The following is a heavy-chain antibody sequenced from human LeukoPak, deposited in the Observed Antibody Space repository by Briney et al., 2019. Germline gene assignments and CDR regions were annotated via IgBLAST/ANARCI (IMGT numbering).Heavy chain of an antibody. J-gene: IGHJ4*02. CDR3: ARGFRVGSSGYYKVRYYFDY. V-gene: IGHV4-39*07. CDR2: INHSGST. CDR1: GGSISSSSYY. D-gene: IGHD3-22*01. Sequence: SETLSLTCTVSGGSISSSSYYWGWIRQPPGTGLEWIGEINHSGSTNYNPSLKSRVTISVDTSKNQFSLKLSSVTAADTAVYYCARGFRVGSSGYYKVRYYFDYWGQGTLVTVSS.